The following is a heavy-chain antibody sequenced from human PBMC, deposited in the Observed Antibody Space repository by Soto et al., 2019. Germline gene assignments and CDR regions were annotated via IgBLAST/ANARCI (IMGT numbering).Heavy chain of an antibody. CDR2: ISWNSGSI. J-gene: IGHJ3*02. D-gene: IGHD6-19*01. Sequence: EVQLVESGGGLVQPGRSLRLSCAASGFTFDDYAMHWVRQAPGKGLEWVSGISWNSGSIGYADSVKGRFTISRDNAKNSLYLQMNSLRAEDTALYYCAKQKKPGIAVVDDAFDIWGQGTMVTVSS. CDR1: GFTFDDYA. CDR3: AKQKKPGIAVVDDAFDI. V-gene: IGHV3-9*01.